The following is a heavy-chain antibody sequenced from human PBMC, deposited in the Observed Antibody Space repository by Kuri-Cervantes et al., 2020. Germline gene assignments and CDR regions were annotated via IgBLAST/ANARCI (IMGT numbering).Heavy chain of an antibody. CDR2: ISYDGSNK. CDR1: GFTVSSNY. CDR3: AKDEYYVFWSGYGGGYFDY. J-gene: IGHJ4*02. D-gene: IGHD3-3*01. Sequence: GESLKISCAASGFTVSSNYMSWVRQAPGKGLEWVAVISYDGSNKYYADSVKGRFTISRDNSKNTLYLQMNSLRAEDTVVYYCAKDEYYVFWSGYGGGYFDYWGQGTLVTVSS. V-gene: IGHV3-30*18.